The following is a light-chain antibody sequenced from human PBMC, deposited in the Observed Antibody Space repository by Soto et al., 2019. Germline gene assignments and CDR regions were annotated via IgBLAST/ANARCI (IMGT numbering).Light chain of an antibody. J-gene: IGKJ4*01. CDR1: QDIRNY. Sequence: DLQMTQSPSSLSASVGDRVTITCQASQDIRNYLNWYQQKPGKAPNLLIYDASNLRARVPSRFSVSGSGTEFTFTISSLQPEDIATYYCQHYDHLPPLSFGGGTKVEIK. V-gene: IGKV1-33*01. CDR3: QHYDHLPPLS. CDR2: DAS.